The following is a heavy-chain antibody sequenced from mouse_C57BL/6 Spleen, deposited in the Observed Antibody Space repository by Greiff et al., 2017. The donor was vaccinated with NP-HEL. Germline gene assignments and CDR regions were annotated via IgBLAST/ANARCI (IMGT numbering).Heavy chain of an antibody. J-gene: IGHJ2*01. CDR3: ARSTGTPYYFDY. V-gene: IGHV1-80*01. D-gene: IGHD4-1*01. CDR2: IYPGDGDT. CDR1: GYAFSSYW. Sequence: VQLQESGAELVKPGASVKISCKASGYAFSSYWMNWVKQRPGKGLEWIGQIYPGDGDTNYNGKFKGKATLTADKSSSTAYMQLSSLTSEDSAVYFCARSTGTPYYFDYWGQGTTLTVSS.